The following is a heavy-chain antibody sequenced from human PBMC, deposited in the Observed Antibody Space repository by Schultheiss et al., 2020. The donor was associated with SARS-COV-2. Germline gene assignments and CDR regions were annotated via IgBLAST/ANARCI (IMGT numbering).Heavy chain of an antibody. CDR3: AKDRGYSQYYFDY. CDR1: GFTFSSYW. CDR2: INSDGSST. D-gene: IGHD5-18*01. J-gene: IGHJ4*02. V-gene: IGHV3-74*01. Sequence: GESLKISCAASGFTFSSYWMHWVRQAPGKGLVWVSRINSDGSSTSYADSVKGRFTISRDNSKNTLYLQMNSLRAEDTAVYYCAKDRGYSQYYFDYWGQGTLVTVSS.